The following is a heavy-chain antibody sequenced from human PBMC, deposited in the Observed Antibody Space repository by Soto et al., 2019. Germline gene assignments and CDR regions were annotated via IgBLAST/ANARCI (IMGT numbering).Heavy chain of an antibody. D-gene: IGHD3-3*01. J-gene: IGHJ4*02. V-gene: IGHV6-1*01. CDR1: GDSVSSHSAT. CDR3: ARGEWPAVFDY. CDR2: TYYRSKWYS. Sequence: TLSLTCAISGDSVSSHSATWNWIRQSPSRGLEWLGRTYYRSKWYSESPPSLKSRITVNPDTSKNEFSLQLNSVSPEDTAVYYCARGEWPAVFDYWGPGALVTV.